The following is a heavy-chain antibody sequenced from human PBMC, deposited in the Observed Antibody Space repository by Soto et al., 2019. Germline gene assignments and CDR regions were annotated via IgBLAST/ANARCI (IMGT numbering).Heavy chain of an antibody. D-gene: IGHD6-6*01. CDR2: INAGNGNT. Sequence: QVQLVQSGAEEKKPGASVKVSCKASGYTFTSYAMHRVRQAPGQRLEWMGWINAGNGNTKYSQKFQGRVTITRDTSASTAYMELSSLRSEDTAVYYCARAPGGSSSFVDYWGQGTLVTVSS. J-gene: IGHJ4*02. CDR1: GYTFTSYA. CDR3: ARAPGGSSSFVDY. V-gene: IGHV1-3*05.